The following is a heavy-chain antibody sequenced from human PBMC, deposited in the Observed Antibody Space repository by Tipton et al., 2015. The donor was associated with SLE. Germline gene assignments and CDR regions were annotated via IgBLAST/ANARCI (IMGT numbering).Heavy chain of an antibody. J-gene: IGHJ4*01. D-gene: IGHD1/OR15-1a*01. CDR3: ARERNWNSECDH. V-gene: IGHV3-30*04. CDR2: ISYDGSNK. CDR1: GFTFSSYA. Sequence: SLRLSCAASGFTFSSYAMHWVRQAPGKGLEWVAVISYDGSNKYYADSVKGRFTISRDNSKNTLYLQMNSLRAEDTAVYYCARERNWNSECDHWGHRTLVPVTS.